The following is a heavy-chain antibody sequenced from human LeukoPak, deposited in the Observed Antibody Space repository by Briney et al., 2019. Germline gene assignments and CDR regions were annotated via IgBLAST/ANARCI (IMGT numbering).Heavy chain of an antibody. J-gene: IGHJ3*02. D-gene: IGHD3-22*01. V-gene: IGHV3-30-3*01. CDR3: ARPTYYYDSSGYRENYAFDI. Sequence: GRSLRLSCAASGFTFSSYAMHWVRQAPGKGLEWVAVISYDGSNKYYADSVKGRFTISRDNSKNTLYLQMNSLRAEDTAVYYCARPTYYYDSSGYRENYAFDIWGQGTVVTVSS. CDR1: GFTFSSYA. CDR2: ISYDGSNK.